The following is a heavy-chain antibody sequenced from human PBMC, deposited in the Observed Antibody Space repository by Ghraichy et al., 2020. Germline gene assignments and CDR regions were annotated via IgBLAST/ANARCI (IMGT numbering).Heavy chain of an antibody. D-gene: IGHD3-10*01. J-gene: IGHJ4*02. Sequence: SETLSLTCTVSGYSISSGYFWDWIRQPPGKGLEWIGSIYHRGKTYYNPSLQSRVTISVDTSKNQFSLKVSSVTAADTAVYYCARDRTSYYYDSGSYYLFDYWGQGNLVTVSS. CDR2: IYHRGKT. CDR3: ARDRTSYYYDSGSYYLFDY. CDR1: GYSISSGYF. V-gene: IGHV4-38-2*02.